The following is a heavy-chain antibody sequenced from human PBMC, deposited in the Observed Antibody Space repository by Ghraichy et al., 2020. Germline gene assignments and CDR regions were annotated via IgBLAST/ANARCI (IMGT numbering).Heavy chain of an antibody. Sequence: SQTLSLTCTVSGGSISSSSYYWGWIRQPPGKGLEWIGSIYYSGSTYYNPSLKSRVTISVDTSKNQFSLKLSSVTAADTAVYYCARTTVVTIFYWYFDLWGRGTLVTVSS. D-gene: IGHD4-23*01. CDR1: GGSISSSSYY. CDR3: ARTTVVTIFYWYFDL. V-gene: IGHV4-39*01. CDR2: IYYSGST. J-gene: IGHJ2*01.